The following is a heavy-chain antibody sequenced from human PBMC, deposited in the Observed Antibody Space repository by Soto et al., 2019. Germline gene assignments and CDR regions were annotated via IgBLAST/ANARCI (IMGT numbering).Heavy chain of an antibody. Sequence: QVQLVESGGGVVQPGRSLRLSCAASGFTFSSYGMHWVRQAPGKGLEWVAVIWYDGSNKYYADSVKGRFTISRDNSKNTLNLQMNSLRAEATAVYYCARGGLTDYFDYWGQGTLVTVSS. J-gene: IGHJ4*02. V-gene: IGHV3-33*01. CDR3: ARGGLTDYFDY. CDR1: GFTFSSYG. CDR2: IWYDGSNK. D-gene: IGHD2-21*02.